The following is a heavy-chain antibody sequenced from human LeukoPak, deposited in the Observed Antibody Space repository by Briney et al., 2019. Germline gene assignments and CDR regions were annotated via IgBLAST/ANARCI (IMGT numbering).Heavy chain of an antibody. CDR2: IYTSGST. D-gene: IGHD4-17*01. CDR1: GGSISSYY. CDR3: ARDILHTVTGYYYYYMDV. J-gene: IGHJ6*03. Sequence: PSETLSLTCTVSGGSISSYYWSWIRQPAGKGLEWIGRIYTSGSTNYNPSLKSRVTMSVDTSKNQFSLKLSSVTAADTAVYYCARDILHTVTGYYYYYMDVWGKGTTVTVSS. V-gene: IGHV4-4*07.